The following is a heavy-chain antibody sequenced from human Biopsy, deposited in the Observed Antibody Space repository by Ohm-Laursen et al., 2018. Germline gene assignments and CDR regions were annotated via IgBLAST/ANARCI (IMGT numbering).Heavy chain of an antibody. J-gene: IGHJ6*02. V-gene: IGHV4-59*01. D-gene: IGHD2-8*02. Sequence: PGTLSLTWTVSGGSISSDYWSWIRQSPGKGLEWIGYINHSGHTNYNPSLKSRLTMSVDTSKNQFSLKLTSVTAADTAVYYCARDRIAYCTATSCDNFGLDVWGQGTTVTVSS. CDR1: GGSISSDY. CDR2: INHSGHT. CDR3: ARDRIAYCTATSCDNFGLDV.